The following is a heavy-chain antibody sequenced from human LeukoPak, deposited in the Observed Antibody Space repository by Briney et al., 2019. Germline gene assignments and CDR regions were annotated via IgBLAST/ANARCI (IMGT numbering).Heavy chain of an antibody. CDR1: GFSFSSYW. CDR2: TNQDGSAK. Sequence: GGSLRLSCAASGFSFSSYWMSWVRQAPGKGLEWVANTNQDGSAKSYVDSVRGRFTISRDNAENSLYLQMNSLRAEDTAVYYCAREGFLDYWGQGTLVTVSS. J-gene: IGHJ4*02. V-gene: IGHV3-7*01. CDR3: AREGFLDY. D-gene: IGHD2/OR15-2a*01.